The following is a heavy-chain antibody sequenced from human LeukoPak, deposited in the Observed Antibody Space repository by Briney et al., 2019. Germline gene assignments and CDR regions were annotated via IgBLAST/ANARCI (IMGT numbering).Heavy chain of an antibody. CDR3: AEKDGDC. V-gene: IGHV4-4*07. CDR2: IYTNGGT. Sequence: SETLSLTCSVSGTSLSLFHWTWFRQPAGKGQEWIGLIYTNGGTTLNPSLKRRVPMSISLAKNQIFFNLTFVTAAATAMYYCAEKDGDCWGQGTLVTVSS. J-gene: IGHJ4*02. CDR1: GTSLSLFH.